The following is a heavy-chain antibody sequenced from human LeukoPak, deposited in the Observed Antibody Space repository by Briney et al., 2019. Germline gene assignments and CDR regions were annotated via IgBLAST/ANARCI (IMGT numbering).Heavy chain of an antibody. J-gene: IGHJ4*02. CDR3: ARDEDYGISVNVDY. CDR1: GYTFPANY. V-gene: IGHV1-2*02. D-gene: IGHD4-17*01. CDR2: INAHSGAT. Sequence: ASMKVSCKASGYTFPANYIHWVRQAPGQGLEWMGRINAHSGATNYAQKFQGRVTMTRDTSISTAYMELSRLRSDDTAVYYCARDEDYGISVNVDYWGQGTLVTVSS.